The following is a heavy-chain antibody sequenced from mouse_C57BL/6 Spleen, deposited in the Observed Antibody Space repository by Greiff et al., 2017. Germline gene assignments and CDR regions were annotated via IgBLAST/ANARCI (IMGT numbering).Heavy chain of an antibody. CDR1: GFTFTDYY. V-gene: IGHV7-3*01. CDR3: ARYSYYDYDVDY. D-gene: IGHD2-4*01. CDR2: IRNKANGYTT. J-gene: IGHJ2*01. Sequence: EVKVEESGGGLVQPGGSLSLSCAASGFTFTDYYMSWVRQPPGKALEWLGFIRNKANGYTTEYSASVKGRFTISRDNSQSILYLQMNALRAEDSATDYCARYSYYDYDVDYWGQGTTLTVSS.